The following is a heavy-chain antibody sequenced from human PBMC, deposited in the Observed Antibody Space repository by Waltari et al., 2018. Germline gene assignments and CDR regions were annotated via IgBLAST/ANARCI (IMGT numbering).Heavy chain of an antibody. Sequence: EVQLVESGGDLVQPGGSLRLSCEASGFTFSSFWMTWFRQAPGKGLEWVANINQDGSGTYYVDSVKGRFTISRDNAKNSVYLQLNSLRAEDTAVYYCAKSVDFWGQGTLVTVSS. CDR1: GFTFSSFW. CDR3: AKSVDF. J-gene: IGHJ4*02. CDR2: INQDGSGT. V-gene: IGHV3-7*01.